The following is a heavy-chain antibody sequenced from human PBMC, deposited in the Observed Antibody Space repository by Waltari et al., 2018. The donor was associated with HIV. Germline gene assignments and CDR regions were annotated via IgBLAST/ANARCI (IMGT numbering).Heavy chain of an antibody. Sequence: EVQLVESGGGLVQPGGSLKLYCAASGFTFSGSAMPWVRRASGKGLGWVGRIRSKANSYATAYAASVKGRFTIARDDLKNTSYLQMNSLKTEDTAVYYGAKSVSTFIYGMDVWGQGTTVTVSS. CDR3: AKSVSTFIYGMDV. J-gene: IGHJ6*02. CDR2: IRSKANSYAT. D-gene: IGHD6-13*01. V-gene: IGHV3-73*01. CDR1: GFTFSGSA.